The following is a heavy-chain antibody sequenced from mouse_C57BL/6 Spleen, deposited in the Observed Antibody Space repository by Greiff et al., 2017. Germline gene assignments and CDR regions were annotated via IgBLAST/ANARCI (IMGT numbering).Heavy chain of an antibody. V-gene: IGHV4-1*01. Sequence: CEASGIDFSRYWMSWVRRAPGKGLEWIGEINPDSSTINYAPSIKDKFIISRDNAKNTLYLQMSKVRSEDTALYYCARGYYYGSSPSAYWGQGTLVTLSA. CDR1: GIDFSRYW. J-gene: IGHJ3*01. CDR3: ARGYYYGSSPSAY. D-gene: IGHD1-1*01. CDR2: INPDSSTI.